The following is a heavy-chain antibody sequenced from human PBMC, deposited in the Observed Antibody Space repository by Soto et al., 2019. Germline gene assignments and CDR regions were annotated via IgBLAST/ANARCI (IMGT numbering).Heavy chain of an antibody. J-gene: IGHJ1*01. CDR3: AKGGAAADKYFQH. D-gene: IGHD6-13*01. CDR1: GFTFSTYV. CDR2: ISTNT. V-gene: IGHV3-23*01. Sequence: VQLLESGGGLVQPGGSLRLSCAASGFTFSTYVMRWVRQAPGRGLEWVSSISTNTYYADSVKGRFTISRDNSKNTLYLQMNSLRDDDTAVYYCAKGGAAADKYFQHWGQGTLVSVSS.